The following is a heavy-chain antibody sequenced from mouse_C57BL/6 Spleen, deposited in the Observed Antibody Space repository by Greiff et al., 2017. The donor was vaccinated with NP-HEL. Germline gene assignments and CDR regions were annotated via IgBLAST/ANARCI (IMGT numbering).Heavy chain of an antibody. J-gene: IGHJ3*01. Sequence: VQLQQSGAELVKPGASVKISCKASGYAFSSYWMNWVKQRPGKGLEWIGQIYPGDGDTNYNGKFKGKAKLTADKSSSTAYMQLSSLTSEDSAVYSCASRGLLGGFAYWGQGTLVTVSA. CDR1: GYAFSSYW. CDR3: ASRGLLGGFAY. D-gene: IGHD2-10*01. V-gene: IGHV1-80*01. CDR2: IYPGDGDT.